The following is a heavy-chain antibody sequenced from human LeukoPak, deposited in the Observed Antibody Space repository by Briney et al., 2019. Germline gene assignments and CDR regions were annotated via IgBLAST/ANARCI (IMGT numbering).Heavy chain of an antibody. CDR1: GYSISSGYY. V-gene: IGHV4-38-2*02. CDR3: ARLYGYSFAVSRKYFDY. J-gene: IGHJ4*02. CDR2: IYHSGST. D-gene: IGHD5-24*01. Sequence: SETLSLTCTVSGYSISSGYYWGWIRQPPGKGLEWIGSIYHSGSTYYNPSLTSRVTISVDTSKNQFSLKLSSVTAADTAVYYCARLYGYSFAVSRKYFDYWGQGTLVTVPS.